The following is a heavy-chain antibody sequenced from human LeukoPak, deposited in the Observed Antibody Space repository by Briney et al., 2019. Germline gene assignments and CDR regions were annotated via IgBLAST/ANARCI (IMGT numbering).Heavy chain of an antibody. Sequence: GGSLRLSCVASGFTFSASYMTWVRQPPGKGLEWLSYISENSGDTNYADSVKGRFTISRDNAKNSLYLQMNSLRAEDTAVYYCARNTGSRGYWGQGTLVTVSS. CDR2: ISENSGDT. CDR1: GFTFSASY. CDR3: ARNTGSRGY. J-gene: IGHJ4*02. V-gene: IGHV3-11*06. D-gene: IGHD1-26*01.